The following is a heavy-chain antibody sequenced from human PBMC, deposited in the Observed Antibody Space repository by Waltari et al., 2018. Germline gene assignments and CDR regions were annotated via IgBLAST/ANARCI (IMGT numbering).Heavy chain of an antibody. CDR2: IIPILGIA. J-gene: IGHJ6*03. D-gene: IGHD6-19*01. CDR3: ASAVAKNYYYYYMDV. V-gene: IGHV1-69*10. CDR1: GGTFSSYA. Sequence: QVQLVQSGAEVKKPGSSVKVSCKASGGTFSSYAISWVRQAPGQGLEWMGGIIPILGIANYAQKFQGRVTITADKSTSTAYMELSSRRSEDTAVYYCASAVAKNYYYYYMDVWGKGTTVTVSS.